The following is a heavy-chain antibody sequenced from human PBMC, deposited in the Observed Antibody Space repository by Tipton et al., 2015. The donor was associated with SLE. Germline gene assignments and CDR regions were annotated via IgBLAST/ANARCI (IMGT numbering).Heavy chain of an antibody. CDR3: ARGTSSHAWHLDL. Sequence: TLSLTCAVSGGSISSGGYSWSWIRQPPGKGLEWIGYIYHSGSTYYNPSLKSRVTISVDRSKNQFSLKLSSMTAADTAMYYCARGTSSHAWHLDLWGRGTQVTVSS. V-gene: IGHV4-30-2*01. D-gene: IGHD2-8*01. J-gene: IGHJ2*01. CDR2: IYHSGST. CDR1: GGSISSGGYS.